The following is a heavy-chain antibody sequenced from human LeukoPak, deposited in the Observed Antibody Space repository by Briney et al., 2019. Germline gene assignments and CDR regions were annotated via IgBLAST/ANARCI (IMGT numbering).Heavy chain of an antibody. J-gene: IGHJ4*02. CDR3: AKEGFDS. CDR2: ISGSSGII. Sequence: GGSLRLSCAASGFTFNTYTMNWVRQAPGKGLEWVSYISGSSGIIDYADSVRGRFTISRDNAKNSLYLQMNSLRAEDTAVYYCAKEGFDSWGQGTLVTVSS. V-gene: IGHV3-48*01. CDR1: GFTFNTYT.